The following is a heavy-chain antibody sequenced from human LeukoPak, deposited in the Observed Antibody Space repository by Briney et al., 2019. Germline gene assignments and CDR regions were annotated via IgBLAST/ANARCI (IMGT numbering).Heavy chain of an antibody. CDR2: IYTSGST. CDR1: GGSISSGSYY. V-gene: IGHV4-61*02. CDR3: AGVVVAANLDLDY. J-gene: IGHJ4*02. Sequence: SETLSLTCTVSGGSISSGSYYWSWIRQPAGKGLEWIGRIYTSGSTNYNPSLKSRVTISVDTSKNQFSLKLSSVTAADTAVYYCAGVVVAANLDLDYWGQGTLVTVSP. D-gene: IGHD2-15*01.